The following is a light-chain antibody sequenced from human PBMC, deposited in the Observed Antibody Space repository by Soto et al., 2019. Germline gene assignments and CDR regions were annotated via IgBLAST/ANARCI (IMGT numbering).Light chain of an antibody. CDR1: QAISTY. V-gene: IGKV1-9*01. J-gene: IGKJ3*01. Sequence: IQLTQSPSSLSASVGDRVTITCRPSQAISTYLAWYQHKPGKAPKLLIYAASTLQSGVPGRFSGSGSRTDFTLTISSLQTEDFATYYCQQLISYPFTFGPGTKVDIK. CDR3: QQLISYPFT. CDR2: AAS.